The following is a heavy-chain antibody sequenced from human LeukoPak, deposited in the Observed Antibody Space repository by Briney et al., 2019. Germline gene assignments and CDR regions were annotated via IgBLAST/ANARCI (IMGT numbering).Heavy chain of an antibody. Sequence: GGPLSLSWAVSDRTLSSYWRSWVRQAPGKGLEWVANINQDGSETCYVDSVKGRFTISRDNAKNSLYLQMNSLRAEDTAVYYCARTTAFWGQGTLVTVSS. CDR1: DRTLSSYW. CDR3: ARTTAF. CDR2: INQDGSET. D-gene: IGHD1-26*01. J-gene: IGHJ4*02. V-gene: IGHV3-7*01.